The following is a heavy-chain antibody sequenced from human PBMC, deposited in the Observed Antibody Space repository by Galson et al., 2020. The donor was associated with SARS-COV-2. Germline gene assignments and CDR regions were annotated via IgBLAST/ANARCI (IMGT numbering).Heavy chain of an antibody. CDR1: GGSFSGYY. Sequence: SETLSLTCAVYGGSFSGYYWNWIRQPPGKGLEWIGEINHSGSTNYNPSLKSRVTISEDTSKNQFSLKLSSVTAADTAVYYCARGFRGRGYSYAYPPGVAFDIWGQGTMVTVSS. CDR2: INHSGST. V-gene: IGHV4-34*01. D-gene: IGHD5-18*01. CDR3: ARGFRGRGYSYAYPPGVAFDI. J-gene: IGHJ3*02.